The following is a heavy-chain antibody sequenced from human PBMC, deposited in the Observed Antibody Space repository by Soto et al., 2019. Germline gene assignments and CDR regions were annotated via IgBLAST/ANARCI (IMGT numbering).Heavy chain of an antibody. CDR3: ARLVVPAASRDV. J-gene: IGHJ6*02. Sequence: ASVEVSCEASGGTFSSYAISWVRQAPGQGLEWMGGIIPIFGTANYAQKFQGRVTITGDESTSTAYMELSSLRSEDTAVYYCARLVVPAASRDVWGQGTTVTVSS. V-gene: IGHV1-69*13. D-gene: IGHD2-2*01. CDR2: IIPIFGTA. CDR1: GGTFSSYA.